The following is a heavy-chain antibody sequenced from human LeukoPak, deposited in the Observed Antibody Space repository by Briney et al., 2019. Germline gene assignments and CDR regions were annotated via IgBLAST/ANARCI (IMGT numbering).Heavy chain of an antibody. CDR1: GFTFSSYA. D-gene: IGHD3-10*01. CDR2: IKQDGSEK. J-gene: IGHJ6*02. Sequence: PGGSLRLSCAASGFTFSSYAMHWVRQAPGKGLEGVANIKQDGSEKYYVDSVKGRFTISRDNAKNSLYLQMNSLRAEDTAVYYCARDHGFGSNYYYYGMDVWGQGTTVTVSS. CDR3: ARDHGFGSNYYYYGMDV. V-gene: IGHV3-7*01.